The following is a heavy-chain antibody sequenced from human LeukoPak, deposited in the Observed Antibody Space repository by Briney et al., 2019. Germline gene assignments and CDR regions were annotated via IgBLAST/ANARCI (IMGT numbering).Heavy chain of an antibody. V-gene: IGHV4-31*03. Sequence: SETLSLTCTVSGGSISSSSYYWGWIRQHPGRGLEWIGYIYHSGSTFYNPSLKSRLTMSVDTSKNQFSMTLSSVTAADTALYYCARAGIYFGSGSYYYSFDSWGQGTLVTVSS. J-gene: IGHJ4*02. D-gene: IGHD3-10*01. CDR3: ARAGIYFGSGSYYYSFDS. CDR1: GGSISSSSYY. CDR2: IYHSGST.